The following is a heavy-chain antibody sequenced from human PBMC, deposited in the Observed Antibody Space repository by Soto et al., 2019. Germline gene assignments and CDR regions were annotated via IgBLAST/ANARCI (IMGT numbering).Heavy chain of an antibody. CDR1: GGSISSGGYY. CDR3: ARPTSAYPNDAFDI. Sequence: PSETLSLTCTVSGGSISSGGYYWSWIRQHPGKGLEWIGYIYYSGSTYYNPSLKSRVTISVDTSKNQFSLKLSSVTAADTAMYYCARPTSAYPNDAFDIWGQGTMVTVSS. D-gene: IGHD3-22*01. CDR2: IYYSGST. J-gene: IGHJ3*02. V-gene: IGHV4-31*03.